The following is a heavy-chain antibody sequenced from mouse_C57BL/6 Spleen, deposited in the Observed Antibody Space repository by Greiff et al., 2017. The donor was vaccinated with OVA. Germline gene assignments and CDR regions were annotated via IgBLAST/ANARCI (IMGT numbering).Heavy chain of an antibody. CDR1: GFSLTSYG. V-gene: IGHV2-2*01. CDR2: IWSGGST. Sequence: QVQLKQSGPGLVQPSQSLSITCTVSGFSLTSYGVHWVRQSPGKGLEWLGVIWSGGSTDYNAAFISRLSISKDNSKSQVFFKMNSLQADDTAIYYCARYGSSYWYFDVWGTGTTVTVSS. J-gene: IGHJ1*03. D-gene: IGHD1-1*01. CDR3: ARYGSSYWYFDV.